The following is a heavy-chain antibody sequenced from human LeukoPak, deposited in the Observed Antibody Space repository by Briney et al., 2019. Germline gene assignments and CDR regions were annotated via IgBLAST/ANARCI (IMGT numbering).Heavy chain of an antibody. CDR3: ARRKSGYQTFDY. Sequence: PGGSLRLSCAASGFTFRDYYMSWIRQAPGKGLEWVSYTSSSSYTNYADSVKGRFTISRDNAKNSLYLQMNSLRAEDTAVYYCARRKSGYQTFDYWGQGTLVTVSS. J-gene: IGHJ4*02. D-gene: IGHD3-3*01. V-gene: IGHV3-11*03. CDR2: TSSSSYT. CDR1: GFTFRDYY.